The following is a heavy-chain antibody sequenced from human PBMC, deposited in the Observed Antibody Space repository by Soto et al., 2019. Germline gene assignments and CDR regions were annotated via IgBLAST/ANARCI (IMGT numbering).Heavy chain of an antibody. CDR3: ATGGGDYNYFDH. D-gene: IGHD2-21*01. Sequence: EVQLVESGGGLVQPGGSLRLSCAASGFLFSTYWMFWVRQVPRKGLLWVARIKSDGSSTSYADSVKGRFTISRDNTENTLYLQLTSLGAEDTAVYYFATGGGDYNYFDHWGQGILVTVSS. J-gene: IGHJ4*02. CDR1: GFLFSTYW. CDR2: IKSDGSST. V-gene: IGHV3-74*01.